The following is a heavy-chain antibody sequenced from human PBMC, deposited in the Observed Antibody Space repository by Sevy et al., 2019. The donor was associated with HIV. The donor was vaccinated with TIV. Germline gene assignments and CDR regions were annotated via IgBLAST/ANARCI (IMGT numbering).Heavy chain of an antibody. D-gene: IGHD6-19*01. CDR1: GFTFSSYA. Sequence: GGSLTLSCAASGFTFSSYAMHWVRHAPGKGLEWVAVISYDGSNKYYADSVKGRFTISRDNSKNTLYLQMNSLRAEDTAVYYCARGLTRIAVTGTTDYWGQGTLVTVSS. V-gene: IGHV3-30*04. CDR3: ARGLTRIAVTGTTDY. CDR2: ISYDGSNK. J-gene: IGHJ4*02.